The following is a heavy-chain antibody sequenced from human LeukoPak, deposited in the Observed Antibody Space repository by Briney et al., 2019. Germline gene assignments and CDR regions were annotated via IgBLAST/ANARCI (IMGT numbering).Heavy chain of an antibody. J-gene: IGHJ4*02. CDR3: ARNLGSGWYYDY. D-gene: IGHD6-19*01. CDR2: IYYSGTT. Sequence: SETLSLTCTVSGGSVSSGSYYWSWIRQPPGKGLEWIGYIYYSGTTNYNPSLKSRVTISVNTSKNQFSLKLSSVTAADTAVYYCARNLGSGWYYDYWGQGILVTVSS. V-gene: IGHV4-61*01. CDR1: GGSVSSGSYY.